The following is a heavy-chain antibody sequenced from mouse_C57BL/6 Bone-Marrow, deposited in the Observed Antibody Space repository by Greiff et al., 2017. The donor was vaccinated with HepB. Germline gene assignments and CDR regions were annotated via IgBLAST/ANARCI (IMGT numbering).Heavy chain of an antibody. D-gene: IGHD1-1*01. Sequence: DVKLVESGGGLVKPGGSLKLSCAASGFTFSSYAMSWVRQTPEKRLEWVATISDGGSYTYYPDNVKGRFTISRDNAKNNLYLQMSHLKSEDTAMYYCARGSLAGSYYFDYWGQGTTLTVSS. CDR1: GFTFSSYA. V-gene: IGHV5-4*03. CDR2: ISDGGSYT. CDR3: ARGSLAGSYYFDY. J-gene: IGHJ2*01.